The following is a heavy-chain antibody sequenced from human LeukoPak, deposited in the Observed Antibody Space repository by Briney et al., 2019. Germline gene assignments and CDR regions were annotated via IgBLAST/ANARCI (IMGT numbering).Heavy chain of an antibody. CDR1: GVSISSSNSY. V-gene: IGHV4-39*01. D-gene: IGHD3/OR15-3a*01. CDR2: IYYSGNT. Sequence: SETLSLTCTVSGVSISSSNSYWGWIRQPPGKGLEWIGSIYYSGNTYYNASLKSQVSISIDTSKNQFSLRLTSVTAADTAVYYCARQTGPGLFILPGGQGTLVTVSS. CDR3: ARQTGPGLFILP. J-gene: IGHJ4*02.